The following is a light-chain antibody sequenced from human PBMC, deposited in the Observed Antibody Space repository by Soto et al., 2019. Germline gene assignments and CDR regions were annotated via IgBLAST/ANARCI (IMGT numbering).Light chain of an antibody. CDR1: QGIGVY. CDR2: AAS. V-gene: IGKV1-27*01. CDR3: QKYNSAPLT. Sequence: DIQMTQSPSSLSASLGDRVTITWRASQGIGVYLALFQQAPGNVPKLLIYAASTLQSGVPSRFSGSGSGTDFTLTISSLQPEDGATYYCQKYNSAPLTFGGGTKVELK. J-gene: IGKJ4*01.